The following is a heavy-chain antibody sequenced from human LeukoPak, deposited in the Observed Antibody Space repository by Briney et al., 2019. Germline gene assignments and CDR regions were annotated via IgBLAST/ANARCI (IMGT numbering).Heavy chain of an antibody. J-gene: IGHJ3*02. CDR3: AIYGGYYYFYAFDI. CDR2: IYSGGST. V-gene: IGHV3-66*01. CDR1: GFTVSSNY. Sequence: GGSLRLSCAASGFTVSSNYMSWVRQAPGKGLEWVSVIYSGGSTYYADSVKGRFTISRDNSKNTLYLQMNSLRAEDTAVYYCAIYGGYYYFYAFDIGGQGTMVTVSS. D-gene: IGHD5-12*01.